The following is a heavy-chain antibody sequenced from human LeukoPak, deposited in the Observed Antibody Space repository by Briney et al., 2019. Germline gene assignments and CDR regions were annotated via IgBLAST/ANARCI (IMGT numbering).Heavy chain of an antibody. CDR2: ISWNSGSI. J-gene: IGHJ1*01. D-gene: IGHD6-19*01. V-gene: IGHV3-9*01. CDR3: AKDIGSGWYGDFQH. CDR1: GFTFDDYA. Sequence: GGSLRLSCAASGFTFDDYAMPWVRQAPGKGLEWVSGISWNSGSIGYADSVKGRFTISRDNAKNSLYLQMNSLRAEDTALYYCAKDIGSGWYGDFQHWGQGTLVTVSS.